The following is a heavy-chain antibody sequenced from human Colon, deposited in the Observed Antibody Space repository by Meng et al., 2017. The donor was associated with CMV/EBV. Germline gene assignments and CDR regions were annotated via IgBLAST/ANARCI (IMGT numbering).Heavy chain of an antibody. CDR2: IYPGDSEI. CDR1: GYNFAIYW. CDR3: VREGDDSSGYYFDY. D-gene: IGHD3-22*01. Sequence: GESLKISCTGSGYNFAIYWIAWARQMPGKGLEWMGNIYPGDSEIRYSPSFQGQVTISVDKSLKTAYLHWSNLKASDTATYFCVREGDDSSGYYFDYWGQGTLVTVSS. V-gene: IGHV5-51*01. J-gene: IGHJ4*02.